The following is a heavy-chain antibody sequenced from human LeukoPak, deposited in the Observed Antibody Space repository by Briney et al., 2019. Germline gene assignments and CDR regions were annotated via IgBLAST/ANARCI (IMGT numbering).Heavy chain of an antibody. D-gene: IGHD3-10*01. CDR1: GFTFSSYA. V-gene: IGHV3-23*01. CDR2: ISGSGGST. CDR3: ATYGSGSGTFFDS. J-gene: IGHJ4*01. Sequence: GGSLRLSCAASGFTFSSYAMSWVRQAPGKGLEWVSAISGSGGSTYYADSVKGRFTVSRDNAKNSLYLQMNNLRAEDTARYYCATYGSGSGTFFDSWGQGTLVTVSS.